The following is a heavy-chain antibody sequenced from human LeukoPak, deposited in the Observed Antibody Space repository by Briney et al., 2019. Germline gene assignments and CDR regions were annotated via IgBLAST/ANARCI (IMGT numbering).Heavy chain of an antibody. V-gene: IGHV4-38-2*02. CDR1: GYSISSGYY. CDR3: AREGSGSYNY. CDR2: IYHSGSS. J-gene: IGHJ4*02. D-gene: IGHD3-10*01. Sequence: MPSETLSLTCTVSGYSISSGYYWGWIRQPPGKGLEWIGSIYHSGSSYYNPSLKSRVTISVDTSKNQFSLKLSSVTAADTAVYYCAREGSGSYNYWGQGTLVTASS.